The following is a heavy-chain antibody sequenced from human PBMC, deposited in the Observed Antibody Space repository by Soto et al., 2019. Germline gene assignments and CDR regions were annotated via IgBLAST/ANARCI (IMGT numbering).Heavy chain of an antibody. V-gene: IGHV1-46*01. Sequence: GAAVRVSCRDSGYTFASYGISWVRQAHGQGLEWMGIINPSGGSTSYAQKFQGRVTMTRDTSTSTVYMELSSLRSEDTAVYYCARGPRYNWNYDGKYGMDVWGHGTTVTVSS. J-gene: IGHJ6*02. CDR1: GYTFASYG. CDR3: ARGPRYNWNYDGKYGMDV. CDR2: INPSGGST. D-gene: IGHD1-7*01.